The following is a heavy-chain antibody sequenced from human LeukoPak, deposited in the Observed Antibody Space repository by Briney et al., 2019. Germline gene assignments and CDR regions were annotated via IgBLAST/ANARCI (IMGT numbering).Heavy chain of an antibody. Sequence: GGSLRLSCAASGFTFSSYAMPWVRQAPGKGLEWVAVISYDGSNKYYADSVKGRFTISRDNSKNTLYLQMNSLRAEDTAVYYCAREGYSYGNSDYWGQGTLVTVSS. CDR3: AREGYSYGNSDY. D-gene: IGHD5-18*01. J-gene: IGHJ4*02. V-gene: IGHV3-30*01. CDR1: GFTFSSYA. CDR2: ISYDGSNK.